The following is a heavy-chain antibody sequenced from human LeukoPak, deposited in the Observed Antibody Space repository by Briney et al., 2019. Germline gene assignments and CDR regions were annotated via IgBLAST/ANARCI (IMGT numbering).Heavy chain of an antibody. V-gene: IGHV3-9*01. J-gene: IGHJ4*02. CDR2: INWNSGTI. D-gene: IGHD1-14*01. CDR3: AKDTQGMTGGFDY. CDR1: GFTFDDYA. Sequence: GRSLRLSCAASGFTFDDYAMHWVWQAPGKGLEWVSGINWNSGTIGYADSVKGRFTISRDNAKNSLYLQVSSLRTEDTALYYCAKDTQGMTGGFDYWGQGTLVTVSS.